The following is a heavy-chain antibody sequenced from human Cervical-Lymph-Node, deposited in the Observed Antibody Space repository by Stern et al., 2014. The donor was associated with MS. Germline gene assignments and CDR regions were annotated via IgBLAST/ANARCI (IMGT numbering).Heavy chain of an antibody. D-gene: IGHD1-26*01. CDR1: GYPVTNHW. J-gene: IGHJ5*02. CDR2: IYPGDSDT. CDR3: ARGSIAGATQNWLDA. Sequence: VHLVESGAVVKKPGESLKISCQGSGYPVTNHWIAWVRQMPGKGLEWMGIIYPGDSDTRYSPSFRGQVTISADKSISTAYLQWSSLKASDTAMYYCARGSIAGATQNWLDAGGQGTLVTVSS. V-gene: IGHV5-51*01.